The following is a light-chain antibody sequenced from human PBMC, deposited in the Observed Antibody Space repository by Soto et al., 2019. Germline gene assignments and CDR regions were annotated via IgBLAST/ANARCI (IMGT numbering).Light chain of an antibody. CDR1: QSVSSNY. J-gene: IGKJ1*01. V-gene: IGKV3-20*01. Sequence: EIVLTQSPGTLSLSPGERATLSCRASQSVSSNYLAWYQRKPGQAPRLLIYGASSRAIDIPNRFSGSGSGTDFTLTITRLEPEDCAVYYCQRYGSSPPTFGQGTKVEI. CDR2: GAS. CDR3: QRYGSSPPT.